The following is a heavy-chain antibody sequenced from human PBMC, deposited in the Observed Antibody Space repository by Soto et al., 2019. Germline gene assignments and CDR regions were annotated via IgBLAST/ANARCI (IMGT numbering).Heavy chain of an antibody. CDR2: ISSSSSYI. J-gene: IGHJ4*02. CDR3: ARDGDSGYDSSRFDY. V-gene: IGHV3-21*01. D-gene: IGHD5-12*01. Sequence: GGSLRLSCAASGFTFSSYSMNWVRQAPGKGLEWVSSISSSSSYIYYADSVKGRFTISRDNAKNSLYLLMNSLRAEDTAVYYCARDGDSGYDSSRFDYWGQGTLVTVSS. CDR1: GFTFSSYS.